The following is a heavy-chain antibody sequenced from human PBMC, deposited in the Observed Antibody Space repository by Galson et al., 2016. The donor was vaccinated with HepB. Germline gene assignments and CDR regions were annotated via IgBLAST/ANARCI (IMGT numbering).Heavy chain of an antibody. CDR3: ARFWHTTKKFDP. J-gene: IGHJ5*02. D-gene: IGHD1-14*01. V-gene: IGHV3-7*01. CDR1: GFTFSSFW. Sequence: SLRLSCAASGFTFSSFWMSWVRQAPGKGLELVANIKLDGREKYYVDSVKGRFTISRDNAKNPVYLQMNRLRAEDTAVYYCARFWHTTKKFDPWGQGTLVTVSS. CDR2: IKLDGREK.